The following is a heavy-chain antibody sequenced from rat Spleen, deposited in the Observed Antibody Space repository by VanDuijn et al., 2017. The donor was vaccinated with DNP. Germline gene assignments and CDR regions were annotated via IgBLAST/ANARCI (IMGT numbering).Heavy chain of an antibody. D-gene: IGHD1-1*01. Sequence: EVKLVESGGGLVQPGRSLRLSCAASGFNFNGYWMGWVRQAPGKGLEWIGQINKDSRTIKYSPSVKDKFTISRDNVQNTLYLQMSKLGSEDTAIYYCVREDKGVNAWGQGASVTVSS. V-gene: IGHV4-2*01. CDR3: VREDKGVNA. CDR2: INKDSRTI. CDR1: GFNFNGYW. J-gene: IGHJ4*01.